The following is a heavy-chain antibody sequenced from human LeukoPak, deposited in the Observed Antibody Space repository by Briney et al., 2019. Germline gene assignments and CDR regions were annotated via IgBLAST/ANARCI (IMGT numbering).Heavy chain of an antibody. CDR3: AKGRGSVSPDDH. J-gene: IGHJ4*02. V-gene: IGHV3-23*01. Sequence: GGSLRLSCAASGFTFSSYVMTWVRQAPGEGLEWVSAISGSGGSTYYADSVKGRFTISRDNSKNTLYLQMNSLTDDDTAIYYCAKGRGSVSPDDHWGRGTLVTVSS. CDR1: GFTFSSYV. D-gene: IGHD3-10*01. CDR2: ISGSGGST.